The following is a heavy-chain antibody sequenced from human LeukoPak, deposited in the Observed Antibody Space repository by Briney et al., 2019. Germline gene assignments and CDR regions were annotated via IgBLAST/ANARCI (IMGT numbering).Heavy chain of an antibody. CDR1: GGSINNYS. CDR3: ARVPGRAPCY. D-gene: IGHD3-10*01. Sequence: SESLSLTCSVSGGSINNYSLSWIRQPPGKGLEWIGYIYYSGSTNYNPSLKSRVTISVDTSKNQFSLKLTSVTAADTAMYYCARVPGRAPCYWGQGTLVTVSS. J-gene: IGHJ4*02. V-gene: IGHV4-59*08. CDR2: IYYSGST.